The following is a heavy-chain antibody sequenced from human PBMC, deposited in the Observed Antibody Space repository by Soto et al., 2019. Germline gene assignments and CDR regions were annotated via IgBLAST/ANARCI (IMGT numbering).Heavy chain of an antibody. J-gene: IGHJ6*02. CDR3: ARRSSSSSPYYYYGMDV. Sequence: QVQLVQSGAEVKKPGASVKVSCKASGYTFTSYGISWVRQAPGQGLEWMGWISAYNGNTNYAQKLQGRVTMTTDTATSTAYMELRSLRSDDTAVYYCARRSSSSSPYYYYGMDVWGQGTTVTVSS. D-gene: IGHD6-13*01. V-gene: IGHV1-18*04. CDR1: GYTFTSYG. CDR2: ISAYNGNT.